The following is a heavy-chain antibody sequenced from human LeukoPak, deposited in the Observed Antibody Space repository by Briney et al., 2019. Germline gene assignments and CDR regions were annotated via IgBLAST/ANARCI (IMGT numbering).Heavy chain of an antibody. J-gene: IGHJ4*02. D-gene: IGHD6-19*01. CDR2: IYPGDSDT. Sequence: GESLKISCKGSGFNFTSYWLGWVRQMPGKGLEWMGIIYPGDSDTRHSPSFQGQVTISADKSISTAYLQWSSLKASDTAMYYCARRISSGWSNFDYWGQGTLVTVSS. CDR1: GFNFTSYW. CDR3: ARRISSGWSNFDY. V-gene: IGHV5-51*01.